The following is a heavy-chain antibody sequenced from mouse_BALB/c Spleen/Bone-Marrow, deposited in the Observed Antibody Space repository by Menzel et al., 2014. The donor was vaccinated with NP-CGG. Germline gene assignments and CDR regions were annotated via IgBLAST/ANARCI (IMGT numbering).Heavy chain of an antibody. J-gene: IGHJ3*01. Sequence: VQVVESGPGLVAPSQSLSITCTVSGFSLTSYGVHWVRQPPGKGLERLGVIWAGGSTNYNSALMSRLSISKDNSKSQVFLKMNSLQTDDTAMYYCARAQLGCFAYWGQGTLVTVSA. D-gene: IGHD4-1*02. CDR2: IWAGGST. CDR3: ARAQLGCFAY. V-gene: IGHV2-9*02. CDR1: GFSLTSYG.